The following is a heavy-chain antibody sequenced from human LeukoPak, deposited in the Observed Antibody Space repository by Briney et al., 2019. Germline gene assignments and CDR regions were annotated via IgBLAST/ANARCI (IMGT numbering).Heavy chain of an antibody. Sequence: PGGSLRLACAASGFTVSSNYMSWVRQAGGKGLEWVSVIYSGGSTYYAVSVKGRFTISRDNSKNTLYLQMNSLRAEDTAVYYCARAGRKGLDYWGQGTLVTVSS. CDR2: IYSGGST. V-gene: IGHV3-53*01. J-gene: IGHJ4*02. CDR3: ARAGRKGLDY. D-gene: IGHD2-15*01. CDR1: GFTVSSNY.